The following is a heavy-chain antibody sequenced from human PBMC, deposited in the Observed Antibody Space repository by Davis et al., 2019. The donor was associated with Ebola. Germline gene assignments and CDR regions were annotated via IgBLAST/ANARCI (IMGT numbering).Heavy chain of an antibody. D-gene: IGHD3-3*01. CDR2: ISNGGATT. Sequence: GESLKISCAASGFTFGNYWMSWVRQAPGKGLEWVSTISNGGATTYYADSVKGRFTISRDNSKDTLYLVMNSLKAEDTAVYYCAKDLEVVPGFDYWGQGTLVTVSS. CDR1: GFTFGNYW. CDR3: AKDLEVVPGFDY. J-gene: IGHJ4*02. V-gene: IGHV3-23*01.